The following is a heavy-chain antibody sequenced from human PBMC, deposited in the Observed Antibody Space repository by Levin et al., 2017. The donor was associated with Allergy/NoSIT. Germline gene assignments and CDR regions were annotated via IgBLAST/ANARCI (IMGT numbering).Heavy chain of an antibody. CDR1: GDSISRGFYY. J-gene: IGHJ6*04. CDR2: IYVTGST. D-gene: IGHD2-15*01. V-gene: IGHV4-61*02. CDR3: AGELEGFSCYKPHRHLDV. Sequence: PSETLSLTCSVSGDSISRGFYYWSWIRQPAGEGLEWIGRIYVTGSTTYSPSLKSRVTISLDRSKDQVSLKINSVTAADTAGNYVAGELEGFSCYKPHRHLDVWGKGNTVNVSS.